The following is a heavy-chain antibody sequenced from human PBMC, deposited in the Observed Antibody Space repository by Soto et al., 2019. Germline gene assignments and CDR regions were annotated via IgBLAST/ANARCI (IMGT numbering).Heavy chain of an antibody. CDR2: INHSGST. CDR1: GGSFSGYY. Sequence: QVQLQQWGAGLLKPSETLSLTCAVYGGSFSGYYWSWIRQPPGKGLEWIGEINHSGSTNYNPSLKSRVTISVDTSKNQFSLKLSSVTAADTAVYYCARGLTSNIVGATTNRPFDYWGQGTLVTVSS. J-gene: IGHJ4*02. CDR3: ARGLTSNIVGATTNRPFDY. D-gene: IGHD1-26*01. V-gene: IGHV4-34*01.